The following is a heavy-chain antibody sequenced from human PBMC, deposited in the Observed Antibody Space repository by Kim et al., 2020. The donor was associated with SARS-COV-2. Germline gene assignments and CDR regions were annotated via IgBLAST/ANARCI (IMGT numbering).Heavy chain of an antibody. J-gene: IGHJ6*02. CDR3: AIIAARPDYYSYGMDV. V-gene: IGHV4-34*01. CDR2: INHSGST. D-gene: IGHD6-6*01. CDR1: GGSFSGYY. Sequence: SETLSLTCAVSGGSFSGYYWSWIRQPPGKGLEWIGEINHSGSTNYNPSLKSRVTISVDTSKNQFSLKLSSVTAADTAAYYCAIIAARPDYYSYGMDVWG.